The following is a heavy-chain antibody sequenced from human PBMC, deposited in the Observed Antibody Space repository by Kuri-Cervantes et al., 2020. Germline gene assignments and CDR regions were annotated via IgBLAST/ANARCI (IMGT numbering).Heavy chain of an antibody. CDR2: ISSSSSTI. CDR3: AKEDYYDSSGYYRPRVGADY. CDR1: GFTFSDYY. D-gene: IGHD3-22*01. V-gene: IGHV3-11*04. J-gene: IGHJ4*02. Sequence: GGSLRLSCAASGFTFSDYYMSWIRQAPGKGLEWVSYISSSSSTIYYADSVKGRFTISRDNAKNSLYLQMNSLRAEDTAVYYCAKEDYYDSSGYYRPRVGADYWGQGTLVTVSS.